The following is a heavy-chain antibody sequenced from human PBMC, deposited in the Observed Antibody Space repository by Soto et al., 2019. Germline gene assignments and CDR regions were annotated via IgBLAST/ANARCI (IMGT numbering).Heavy chain of an antibody. D-gene: IGHD3-10*01. CDR2: ISSTSSPI. V-gene: IGHV3-48*01. CDR3: VRDAFVRVRGISFDY. CDR1: GFTFSNYG. J-gene: IGHJ4*02. Sequence: EVQLLESGGGLVQPGGSLRLSCAASGFTFSNYGMNWVRQAPGKGLEWVSYISSTSSPIYYADSVQGRFTISRDNAKDSLYLQMNSLRAEDTAVYYCVRDAFVRVRGISFDYWGQGTLVTVSS.